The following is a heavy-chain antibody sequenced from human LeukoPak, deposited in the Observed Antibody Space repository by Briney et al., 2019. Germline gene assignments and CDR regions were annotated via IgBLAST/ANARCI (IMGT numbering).Heavy chain of an antibody. CDR3: ARAGITGTFDS. D-gene: IGHD1-20*01. Sequence: ASVKVSCKASGYTFTNYYMHWVRQAPGQGLEWMGIINPSGGSTTYPQKFQGRVTMARDTSTSTVYMDLSSLRSDDTAIYYCARAGITGTFDSWGQGTLVTVSS. CDR1: GYTFTNYY. V-gene: IGHV1-46*01. CDR2: INPSGGST. J-gene: IGHJ4*02.